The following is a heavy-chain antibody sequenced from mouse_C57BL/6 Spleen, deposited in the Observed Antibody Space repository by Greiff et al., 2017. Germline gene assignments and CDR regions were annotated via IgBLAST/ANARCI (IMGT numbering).Heavy chain of an antibody. CDR3: ARGARITTVVAHWYFDG. D-gene: IGHD1-1*01. V-gene: IGHV5-4*01. CDR1: GFTFSSYA. J-gene: IGHJ1*03. CDR2: ISDGGSYT. Sequence: EVQGVESGGGLVKPGGSLKLSCAASGFTFSSYAMSWVRQTPEKRLEWVATISDGGSYTYYPDNVKGRFTISRANAKNNLYLQMSHLKSEDTAMYYCARGARITTVVAHWYFDGWGTGTTVTVSS.